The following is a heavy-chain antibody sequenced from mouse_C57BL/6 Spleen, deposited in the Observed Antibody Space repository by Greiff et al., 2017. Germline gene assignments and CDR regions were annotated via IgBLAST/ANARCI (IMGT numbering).Heavy chain of an antibody. Sequence: EVKVVESGGDLVKPGGSLKLSCAASGFTFSSYGMSWVRQTPDKRLEWVATISSGGSYTYYPDSVKGRFTISRDNAKNTLYLQMSSLKSEDTAMYYCARLSYYRNWKGAMDYWGQGTSVTVSS. D-gene: IGHD2-5*01. V-gene: IGHV5-6*01. CDR2: ISSGGSYT. CDR3: ARLSYYRNWKGAMDY. J-gene: IGHJ4*01. CDR1: GFTFSSYG.